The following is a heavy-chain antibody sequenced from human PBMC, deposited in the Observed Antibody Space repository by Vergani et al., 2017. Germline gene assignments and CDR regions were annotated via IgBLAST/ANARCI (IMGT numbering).Heavy chain of an antibody. CDR1: GFTFDDYA. D-gene: IGHD3-16*02. CDR3: TGYYEYVWGSYRYSGAFDI. J-gene: IGHJ3*02. Sequence: EVQLVESGGGLVQPGRSLRLSCAASGFTFDDYAMHWVRQAPGKGLEWVSGISWNSGSIGYADSVKGRFTISRGNAKNSLYLQMNSLRAEDTALYYCTGYYEYVWGSYRYSGAFDIWGQGTMVTVSS. V-gene: IGHV3-9*01. CDR2: ISWNSGSI.